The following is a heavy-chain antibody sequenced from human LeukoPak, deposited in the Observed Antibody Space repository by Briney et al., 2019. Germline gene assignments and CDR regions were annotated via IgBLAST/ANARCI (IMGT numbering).Heavy chain of an antibody. Sequence: PGGSLRLSCAASGFTFSSYAMTWVRQAPGKGLKWVSTISATGGGTYYADSVKGRFTISRDDSKNTLYLQMNSLRVDDTAVYYCASHSVGGGTFDYWGQGTLVTVSS. V-gene: IGHV3-23*01. J-gene: IGHJ4*02. CDR3: ASHSVGGGTFDY. CDR1: GFTFSSYA. D-gene: IGHD4-23*01. CDR2: ISATGGGT.